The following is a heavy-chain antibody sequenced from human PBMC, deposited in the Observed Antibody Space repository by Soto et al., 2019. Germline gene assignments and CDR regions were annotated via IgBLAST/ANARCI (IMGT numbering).Heavy chain of an antibody. CDR2: IYYSGST. CDR1: GGSISSYY. Sequence: ETLSLSCTVSGGSISSYYWSWIRQPPGKGLEWIGYIYYSGSTNYNPSLKSRVTISVDTSENQFSLKLSSVTAADTAVYYCARGVTWGSGWYAWHDTSPPSIFDYWGQGTLVTVYS. V-gene: IGHV4-59*01. D-gene: IGHD6-19*01. CDR3: ARGVTWGSGWYAWHDTSPPSIFDY. J-gene: IGHJ4*02.